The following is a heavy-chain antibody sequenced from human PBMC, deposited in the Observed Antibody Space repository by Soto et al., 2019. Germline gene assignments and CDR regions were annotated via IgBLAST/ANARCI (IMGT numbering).Heavy chain of an antibody. Sequence: GGSLRLSCAASGFTFSSYGMHWVRQAPGKGLEWVAVIWYDGSNKYYADSVKGRFTISRDNSKNTLYLQMNSLRAEDTAVYYCARDIVYYGGNSALDYWGQGTLVTVSS. J-gene: IGHJ4*02. CDR3: ARDIVYYGGNSALDY. CDR2: IWYDGSNK. D-gene: IGHD4-17*01. V-gene: IGHV3-33*01. CDR1: GFTFSSYG.